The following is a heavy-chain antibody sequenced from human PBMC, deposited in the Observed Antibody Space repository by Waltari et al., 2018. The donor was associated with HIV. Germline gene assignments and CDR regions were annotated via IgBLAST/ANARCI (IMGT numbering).Heavy chain of an antibody. J-gene: IGHJ4*02. CDR2: ISYDGGSK. D-gene: IGHD3-3*01. Sequence: QVQMVESGGGVVQPGTSLRLSCATSGFTLPNYAIHWVPQAPVKGLEWVAVISYDGGSKYYADSVRGRFTISRDLSKDTLYLQMNSLRAEDTAVYYCARDLDAKFFDYWGQGTLVTVSS. CDR1: GFTLPNYA. CDR3: ARDLDAKFFDY. V-gene: IGHV3-30-3*01.